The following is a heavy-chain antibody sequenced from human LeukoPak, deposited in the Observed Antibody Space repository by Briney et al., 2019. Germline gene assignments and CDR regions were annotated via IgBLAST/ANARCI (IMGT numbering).Heavy chain of an antibody. V-gene: IGHV5-51*01. J-gene: IGHJ5*02. CDR1: GYDFTNYW. CDR3: ARLPQGVVVVTAAPGSWFDP. D-gene: IGHD2-15*01. CDR2: IYPRDSDT. Sequence: GESLKISCQASGYDFTNYWIGWVRQMPGKGLEWMGIIYPRDSDTRYSPSFQGQVTISADMSISTAYLQWRSLKASDTAMYYCARLPQGVVVVTAAPGSWFDPWGQGTPVTVSS.